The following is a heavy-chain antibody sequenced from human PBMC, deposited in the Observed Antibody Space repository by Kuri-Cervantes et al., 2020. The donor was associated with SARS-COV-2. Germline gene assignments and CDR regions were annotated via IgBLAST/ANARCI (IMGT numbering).Heavy chain of an antibody. J-gene: IGHJ6*03. CDR3: ARLRRHNNAWFVTGYYMDV. V-gene: IGHV4-34*01. Sequence: SETLSLTCAVYGGSFSDNHWTWVRQPPGKGLEWIGEINYSGTTNYNPSLKSRVTTSVDTSKNQFSLNLTSVTAADTAVYYCARLRRHNNAWFVTGYYMDVWGKGTTVTVSS. CDR2: INYSGTT. D-gene: IGHD3-10*01. CDR1: GGSFSDNH.